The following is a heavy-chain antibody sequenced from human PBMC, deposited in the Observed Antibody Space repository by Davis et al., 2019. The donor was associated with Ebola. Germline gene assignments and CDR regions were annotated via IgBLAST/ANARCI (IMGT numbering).Heavy chain of an antibody. D-gene: IGHD3-22*01. V-gene: IGHV1-46*01. J-gene: IGHJ4*02. CDR3: ARASGSSGYYYVFGY. CDR1: GYTFTSYY. Sequence: AASVKVSCKASGYTFTSYYMHWVRQAPGQGLEWMGIINPSGGSTSYAQKFQGRVTMTRDTSTSTVYMELSSLRSEDTAVYYCARASGSSGYYYVFGYWGQGTLVTVSS. CDR2: INPSGGST.